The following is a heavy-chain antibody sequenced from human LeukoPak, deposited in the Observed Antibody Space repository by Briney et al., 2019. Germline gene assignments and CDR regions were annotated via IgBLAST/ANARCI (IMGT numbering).Heavy chain of an antibody. Sequence: ASVKVSCKASGYTFTGYYMHWVRQAPGQGLEWMGWINPNSGGTNYAQKFQGWVTMTRDTSISTAYMELSRLRSDDTAVYYCARDLTIFGVVSYYFDYWGQGTLVTVSS. CDR1: GYTFTGYY. CDR2: INPNSGGT. V-gene: IGHV1-2*04. CDR3: ARDLTIFGVVSYYFDY. D-gene: IGHD3-3*01. J-gene: IGHJ4*02.